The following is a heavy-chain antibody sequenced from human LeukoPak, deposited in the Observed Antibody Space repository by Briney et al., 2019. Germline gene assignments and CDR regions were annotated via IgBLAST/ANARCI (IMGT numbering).Heavy chain of an antibody. D-gene: IGHD3-10*01. J-gene: IGHJ4*02. CDR1: GGTFSSYA. CDR2: IIPIFGTA. Sequence: ASVKVSCKASGGTFSSYAISWVRQAPGQGLEWMGGIIPIFGTANYAQKFQGRVTITADESTSTAYMELSSLRSEDTAVYYCARAAPHYGSGSYYKGPFDYWGQGTLVTVSS. CDR3: ARAAPHYGSGSYYKGPFDY. V-gene: IGHV1-69*13.